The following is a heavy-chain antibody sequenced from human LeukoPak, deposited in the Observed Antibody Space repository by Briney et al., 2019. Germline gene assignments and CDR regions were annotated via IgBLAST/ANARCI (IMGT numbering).Heavy chain of an antibody. J-gene: IGHJ4*02. V-gene: IGHV3-33*01. CDR3: ARSSGGYCSSTSCYDTYFDY. CDR2: IWYDGSNK. CDR1: GFTFSSYG. Sequence: PGGSLRLSCAASGFTFSSYGMHWVRQAPGKGLEWVAVIWYDGSNKYYADSVKGRFTISRDNSKNTLYLQMNSLRAEDTAVYYCARSSGGYCSSTSCYDTYFDYWGQGTLVTVSS. D-gene: IGHD2-2*01.